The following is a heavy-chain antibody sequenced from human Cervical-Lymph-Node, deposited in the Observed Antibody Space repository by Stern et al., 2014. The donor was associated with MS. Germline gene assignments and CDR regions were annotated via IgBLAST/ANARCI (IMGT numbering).Heavy chain of an antibody. CDR2: INPGDSDT. D-gene: IGHD2/OR15-2a*01. CDR3: ARRTVISYWYFDL. V-gene: IGHV5-51*03. CDR1: GYSFTNYW. J-gene: IGHJ2*01. Sequence: QLVQSGAEVKKPGESLKISCKASGYSFTNYWIGWVRQMPRRGPEWMGIINPGDSDTRYSPSFQGQVTVSADKSIDTAYLQWSSLKASDTAIYYCARRTVISYWYFDLWGRGTLVTVSS.